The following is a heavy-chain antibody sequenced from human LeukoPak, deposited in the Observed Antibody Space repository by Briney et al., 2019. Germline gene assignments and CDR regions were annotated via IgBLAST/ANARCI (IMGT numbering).Heavy chain of an antibody. D-gene: IGHD4-17*01. V-gene: IGHV3-66*01. CDR1: GFTVSSNY. CDR2: IYSGGST. J-gene: IGHJ4*02. Sequence: GGSLRLSCAASGFTVSSNYMSWVRQAPGKGLEWVSVIYSGGSTYYADSVKGRFTISRDNSKSTLYLQMNSLRAEDTAVYYCARGPYGDYEGGGFDCWGQGTLVTVSS. CDR3: ARGPYGDYEGGGFDC.